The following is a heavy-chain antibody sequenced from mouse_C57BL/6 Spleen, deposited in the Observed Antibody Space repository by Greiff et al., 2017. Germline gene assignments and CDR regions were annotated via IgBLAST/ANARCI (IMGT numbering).Heavy chain of an antibody. V-gene: IGHV1-54*01. J-gene: IGHJ3*01. D-gene: IGHD4-1*01. Sequence: QVQLKESGAELVRPGTSVKVSCKASGYAFTNYLIEWVKQRPGQGLEWIGVINPGSGGTNYNEKFKGKATLTADKSSSTAYMQLSSLTSEDSAVYFCARSRELGGWFAYWGQGTLVTVSA. CDR2: INPGSGGT. CDR3: ARSRELGGWFAY. CDR1: GYAFTNYL.